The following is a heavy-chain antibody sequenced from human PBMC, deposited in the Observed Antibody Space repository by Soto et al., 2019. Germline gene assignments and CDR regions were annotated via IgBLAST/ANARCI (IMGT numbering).Heavy chain of an antibody. CDR3: ARWGKNGGYYYYYMDV. J-gene: IGHJ6*03. D-gene: IGHD1-1*01. CDR1: GFTFSSYW. Sequence: GGSLRLSCAASGFTFSSYWMHWVRQAPGKGLVWVSRINSDGSSTSYADSVKGRFTISRDNAKNTLYLQMNSLRAEDTAVYYCARWGKNGGYYYYYMDVWGKGTTVTVSS. CDR2: INSDGSST. V-gene: IGHV3-74*01.